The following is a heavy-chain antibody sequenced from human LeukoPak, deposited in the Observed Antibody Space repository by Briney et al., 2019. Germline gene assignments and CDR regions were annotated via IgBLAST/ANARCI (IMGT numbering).Heavy chain of an antibody. CDR3: ARHGAGTIGLKVYALNYMDV. V-gene: IGHV4-30-4*08. Sequence: PSQTLSLTCTVSGGSISSGDYYWSWIRQPPGKGLEWIGYIYYSGSTYYNPSLKSRVTISVDTSKNQFSLKLSSVTAADTAVYYCARHGAGTIGLKVYALNYMDVWGKGTTVTVSS. CDR2: IYYSGST. J-gene: IGHJ6*03. D-gene: IGHD2-8*01. CDR1: GGSISSGDYY.